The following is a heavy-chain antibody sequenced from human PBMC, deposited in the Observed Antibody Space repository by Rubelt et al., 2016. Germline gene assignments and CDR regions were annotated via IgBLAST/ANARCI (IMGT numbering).Heavy chain of an antibody. CDR2: SGST. CDR3: ARDYCTNGVCYADDAFDI. Sequence: SGSTYYNPSLKSRVTISVDTSKNQFSLKLSSVTAADTAVYYCARDYCTNGVCYADDAFDIWGQGTMVTVSS. V-gene: IGHV4-39*07. D-gene: IGHD2-8*01. J-gene: IGHJ3*02.